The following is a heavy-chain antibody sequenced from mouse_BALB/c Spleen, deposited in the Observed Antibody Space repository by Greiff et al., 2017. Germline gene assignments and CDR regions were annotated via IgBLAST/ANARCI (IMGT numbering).Heavy chain of an antibody. CDR2: ILPGSGST. J-gene: IGHJ4*01. Sequence: VQLQQSGAELMKPGASVKISCKATGYTFSSYWIEWVKQRPGHGLEWIGEILPGSGSTNYNEKFKGKATFTADTSSNTAYMQLSSLTSEDSAVYYCARSIHYYGYVYAMDYWGQGTSVTVSS. D-gene: IGHD1-2*01. CDR1: GYTFSSYW. V-gene: IGHV1-9*01. CDR3: ARSIHYYGYVYAMDY.